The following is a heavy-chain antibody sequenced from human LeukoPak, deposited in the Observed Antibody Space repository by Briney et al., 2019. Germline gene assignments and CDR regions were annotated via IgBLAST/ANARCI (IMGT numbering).Heavy chain of an antibody. J-gene: IGHJ4*02. V-gene: IGHV4-4*02. Sequence: SGTLSLTCDVSGGSITQTNYWTWVRRPPGKGLEWIGEVNLQGSTNYNPSLMRRVAISVDTSANHVSLQLTSVTAADTAVYYCAREGGPYRPLDYSGQGTLVTASS. CDR1: GGSITQTNY. CDR3: AREGGPYRPLDY. CDR2: VNLQGST.